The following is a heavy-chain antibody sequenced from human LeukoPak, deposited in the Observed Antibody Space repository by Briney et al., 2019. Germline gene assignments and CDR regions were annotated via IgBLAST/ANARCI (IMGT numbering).Heavy chain of an antibody. CDR3: ARDVEIYYDSSGYFDY. Sequence: GGSLRLSCAASGFTFINYWMHWVRQAPGKGLLWVSTINGDGSRTFYADSVKGRFTISRDNAKNTLYLQMNSLRAEDTAVYYCARDVEIYYDSSGYFDYWGQGTLVTVSS. CDR2: INGDGSRT. CDR1: GFTFINYW. J-gene: IGHJ4*02. D-gene: IGHD3-22*01. V-gene: IGHV3-74*01.